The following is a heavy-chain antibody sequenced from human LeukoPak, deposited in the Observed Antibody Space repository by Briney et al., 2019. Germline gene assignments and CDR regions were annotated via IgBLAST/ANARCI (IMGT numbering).Heavy chain of an antibody. CDR1: GFTFSSHG. CDR3: ARDLSSGYYGY. CDR2: IRYDGGNK. Sequence: GGSLRLSCAASGFTFSSHGIHWVREAPGKGLEWVAFIRYDGGNKYYVDSVKGRFTISRDNSKNTLYLQMNSLRAEDTAVYYCARDLSSGYYGYWGQGTLVTVSS. V-gene: IGHV3-30*02. D-gene: IGHD3-22*01. J-gene: IGHJ4*02.